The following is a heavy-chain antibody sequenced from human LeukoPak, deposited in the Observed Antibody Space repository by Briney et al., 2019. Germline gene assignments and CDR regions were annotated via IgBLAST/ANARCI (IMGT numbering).Heavy chain of an antibody. D-gene: IGHD3-22*01. J-gene: IGHJ4*02. CDR3: AKVVIPRKFDY. V-gene: IGHV3-23*01. Sequence: GGPLRLSCAASGFTFSSYAMSWVRQAPGKGLEWVSAISGSGGSTYYADSVKGRFTISRDNSKNTRYLQMNSLRAEDTAVYYCAKVVIPRKFDYWGQGTLVTVSS. CDR1: GFTFSSYA. CDR2: ISGSGGST.